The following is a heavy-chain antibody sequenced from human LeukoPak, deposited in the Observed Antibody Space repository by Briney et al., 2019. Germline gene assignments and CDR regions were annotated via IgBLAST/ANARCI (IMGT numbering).Heavy chain of an antibody. CDR2: INPNSGGT. D-gene: IGHD3-3*01. Sequence: ASVKVSCKASGYTFTSYAMNWVRQAPGQGLEWMGWINPNSGGTNYAQKFQGRVTMTRDTSISTAYMELSRLRSDDTAVYYCARDRSYDFWSGYYDSWFDPWGQGTLATVSS. J-gene: IGHJ5*02. V-gene: IGHV1-2*02. CDR1: GYTFTSYA. CDR3: ARDRSYDFWSGYYDSWFDP.